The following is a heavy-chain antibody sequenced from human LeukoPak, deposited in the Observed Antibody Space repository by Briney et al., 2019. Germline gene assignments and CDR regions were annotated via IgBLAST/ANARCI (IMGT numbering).Heavy chain of an antibody. CDR1: GFTFDDYG. Sequence: PGGSLRLSCAASGFTFDDYGMSWVRQAPGKGLEWVSGINWNGGSTVYADSVKGRFTISRDNAKNSLYLQMNSLRAEDTALYYCARCLYGSGTYYYYYYYMDVWGKGTTVTVSS. CDR2: INWNGGST. CDR3: ARCLYGSGTYYYYYYYMDV. V-gene: IGHV3-20*04. J-gene: IGHJ6*03. D-gene: IGHD3-10*01.